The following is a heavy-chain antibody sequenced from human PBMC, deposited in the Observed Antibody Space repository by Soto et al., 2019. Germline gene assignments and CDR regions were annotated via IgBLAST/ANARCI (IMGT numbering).Heavy chain of an antibody. CDR2: NHYSGNT. V-gene: IGHV4-61*08. CDR3: ARVDVRVTSRRYFDY. D-gene: IGHD3-9*01. Sequence: SETLSLTCTVSGGSVTSAGYYWSWIRQPPGKGLEWIGYNHYSGNTDYNPSLKSRVTISVDTSKNQFSLKLRSVTPADTAIYYCARVDVRVTSRRYFDYWGQGTLVTVSS. CDR1: GGSVTSAGYY. J-gene: IGHJ4*02.